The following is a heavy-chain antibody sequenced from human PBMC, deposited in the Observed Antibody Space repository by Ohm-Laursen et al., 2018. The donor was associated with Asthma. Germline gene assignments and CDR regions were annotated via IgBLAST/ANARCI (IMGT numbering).Heavy chain of an antibody. CDR2: IYYSGST. Sequence: TLSLTCPVSGGSISSYYWSWIRQPPGKGLEWIGYIYYSGSTNYNPSLKSRVTISVDTSKNQFSLKLSSVTAADTAVYYCARDLAGYYDSSGYGDAFDIWGQGTTVTVSS. V-gene: IGHV4-59*01. J-gene: IGHJ3*02. D-gene: IGHD3-22*01. CDR3: ARDLAGYYDSSGYGDAFDI. CDR1: GGSISSYY.